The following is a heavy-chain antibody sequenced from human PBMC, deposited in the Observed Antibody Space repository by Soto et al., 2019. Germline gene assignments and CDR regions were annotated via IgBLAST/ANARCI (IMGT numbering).Heavy chain of an antibody. J-gene: IGHJ4*02. V-gene: IGHV1-3*01. Sequence: VQLVQSGAEVKKPGASVKGSCKASRYHFTSYAMHWVRQAPGKRREGMGWINAGNGNTKYSQKFQGRVTNTRDTSASTAYMELSSLRSEETAVYYCAGDRGVGAASDYWGQGTLVTVSS. D-gene: IGHD3-10*01. CDR3: AGDRGVGAASDY. CDR1: RYHFTSYA. CDR2: INAGNGNT.